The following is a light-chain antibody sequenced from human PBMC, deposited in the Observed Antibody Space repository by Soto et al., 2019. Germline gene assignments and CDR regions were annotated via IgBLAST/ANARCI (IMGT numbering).Light chain of an antibody. V-gene: IGKV2-28*01. Sequence: IVMTQSPLFLPVTPGEPASISCRSSQSLLHSNGRYYVDWYMQKPGQSPRLLIYLGSNRASGVPDRFSGSGSGTDFTLTISRVEAEDVGVYYCMQALDTRTFGQGTKVAIK. CDR3: MQALDTRT. CDR1: QSLLHSNGRYY. CDR2: LGS. J-gene: IGKJ1*01.